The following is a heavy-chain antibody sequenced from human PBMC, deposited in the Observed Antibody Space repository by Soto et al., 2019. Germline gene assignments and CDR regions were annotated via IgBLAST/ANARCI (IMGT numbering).Heavy chain of an antibody. J-gene: IGHJ4*02. CDR1: GGSVSSGSYY. CDR3: ARRAGYCSGGSCYPALDY. D-gene: IGHD2-15*01. Sequence: QVQLQESGPGLVKPSETLSLTCTVSGGSVSSGSYYWSWIRQPPGKGLEWIGYIYYSGSTNYNPSHTSRVTISVDTSKNQFSLKLSSVTAADTAVYYCARRAGYCSGGSCYPALDYWGQGTLVTVSS. CDR2: IYYSGST. V-gene: IGHV4-61*01.